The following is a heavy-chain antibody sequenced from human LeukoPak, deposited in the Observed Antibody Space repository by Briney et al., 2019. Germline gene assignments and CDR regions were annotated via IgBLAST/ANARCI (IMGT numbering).Heavy chain of an antibody. J-gene: IGHJ4*02. D-gene: IGHD2-21*02. CDR2: IKSKTDGGTT. CDR3: TTTPTAIDLFDY. V-gene: IGHV3-15*01. Sequence: GGSLRLSCAASGFTFSNAWMSWVRQAPGKGLEWVGRIKSKTDGGTTDYAAPVKGRFTISRDDSKNTLYLQMNSLKTEDTAVYYCTTTPTAIDLFDYWGQGTLVTVSS. CDR1: GFTFSNAW.